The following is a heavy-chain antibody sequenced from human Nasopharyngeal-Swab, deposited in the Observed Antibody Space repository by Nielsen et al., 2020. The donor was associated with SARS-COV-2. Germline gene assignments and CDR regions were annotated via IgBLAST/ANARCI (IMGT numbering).Heavy chain of an antibody. CDR1: GFTFDDYA. CDR2: ISWNSGSI. Sequence: GGSLRLSCAASGFTFDDYAMHWVRQAPGKGLEWVSGISWNSGSIGYADSVKGRFTISRDNAKNSLYLQMNSLRAEDTALYYCANAHDEYFQHWGQGTLVTVSS. CDR3: ANAHDEYFQH. V-gene: IGHV3-9*01. D-gene: IGHD1-1*01. J-gene: IGHJ1*01.